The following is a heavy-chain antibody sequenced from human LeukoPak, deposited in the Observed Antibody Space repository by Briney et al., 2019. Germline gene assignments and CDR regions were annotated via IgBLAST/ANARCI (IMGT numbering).Heavy chain of an antibody. V-gene: IGHV4-59*01. CDR3: ASSYLRYSLDAFDI. Sequence: PSDTLSLTCTVSGGSISSYYWSWIRQPPGKGLEWIGYIYYSGSTNYNSSLKNRVTISVDTSKNQFSLKLSSVTAADTAVYYCASSYLRYSLDAFDIWGQGTMVTVSS. CDR1: GGSISSYY. J-gene: IGHJ3*02. CDR2: IYYSGST. D-gene: IGHD2-21*01.